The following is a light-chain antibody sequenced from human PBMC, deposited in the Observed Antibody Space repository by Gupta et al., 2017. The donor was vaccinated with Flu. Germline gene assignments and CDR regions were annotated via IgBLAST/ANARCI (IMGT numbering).Light chain of an antibody. J-gene: IGLJ3*02. CDR2: GDT. V-gene: IGLV1-40*01. Sequence: VTTSCTGRSSNIGAGYDVHWYQQLPERAPKLLILGDTNRLSGVPDRFSGSKSGTSASLAITGLQADDEANYYCQSYDSSLSGSVFGGGTKLTVL. CDR3: QSYDSSLSGSV. CDR1: SSNIGAGYD.